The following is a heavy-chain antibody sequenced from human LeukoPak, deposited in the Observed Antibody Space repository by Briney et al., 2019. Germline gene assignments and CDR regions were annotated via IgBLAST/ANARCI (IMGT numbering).Heavy chain of an antibody. V-gene: IGHV4-34*01. D-gene: IGHD6-13*01. Sequence: SETLSLTCAVYGGSFSGYYWSWIRQPPGKGLEWIGEINHSGSTNYNPSLKSRVPISVDTHKNQFSLKLSSVTAADTAVYYCARIGYSSSWGRFDYWGQGTLVSVPS. CDR3: ARIGYSSSWGRFDY. CDR1: GGSFSGYY. CDR2: INHSGST. J-gene: IGHJ4*02.